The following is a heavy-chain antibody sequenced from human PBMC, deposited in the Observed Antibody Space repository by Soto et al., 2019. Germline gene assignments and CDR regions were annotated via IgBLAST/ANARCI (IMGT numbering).Heavy chain of an antibody. D-gene: IGHD3-16*01. CDR1: GYTLTELS. V-gene: IGHV1-24*01. CDR3: ATHGSTRVLLI. J-gene: IGHJ3*02. Sequence: ASVKVSCKGSGYTLTELSMHWVLQAPGKGLEWMGGFDPEDGETIYAQKFQGRVTMTEDTSTDTAYMELSSLRSEDTAVYYCATHGSTRVLLIWGQGTMVTVSS. CDR2: FDPEDGET.